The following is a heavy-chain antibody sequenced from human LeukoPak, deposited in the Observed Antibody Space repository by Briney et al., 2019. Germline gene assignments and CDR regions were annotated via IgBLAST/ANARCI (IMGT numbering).Heavy chain of an antibody. V-gene: IGHV4-61*05. CDR3: ARGRAAAGIPFDY. CDR2: IYYSGST. CDR1: GGSISSSSSY. J-gene: IGHJ4*02. Sequence: PSETLSLTCTVSGGSISSSSSYWGWIRQPPGQGLEWIGYIYYSGSTNYNPSLKSRVTISIDTSKNQFSLKLSSVTAADTAVYYCARGRAAAGIPFDYWGQGTLVTVSS. D-gene: IGHD6-13*01.